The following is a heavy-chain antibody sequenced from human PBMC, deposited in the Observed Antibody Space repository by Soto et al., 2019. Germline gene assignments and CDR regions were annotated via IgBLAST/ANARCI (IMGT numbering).Heavy chain of an antibody. CDR3: ARWGQGSVTDDAFDI. CDR2: IRAYNGNT. D-gene: IGHD4-4*01. V-gene: IGHV1-18*01. CDR1: GYTFTSYG. Sequence: ASVKVSCKASGYTFTSYGISWVRQAPGQGLEWMGWIRAYNGNTNYAQKLKGRVTMTTDTSTSTAYMELRSLGSDDPAVYYCARWGQGSVTDDAFDIWGQGTMVTVSS. J-gene: IGHJ3*02.